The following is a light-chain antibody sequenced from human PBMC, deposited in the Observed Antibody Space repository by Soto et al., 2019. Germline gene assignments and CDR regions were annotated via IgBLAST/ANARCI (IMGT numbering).Light chain of an antibody. CDR3: LRSYRGARV. Sequence: QAVVTQEPSLSVSPGGTVTLTCGASTGAVTSGHYPFWFQQKPGQAPRTLIYDINNKHSWTPARFSGSLLGGKAALTLSGAQPEDEADYYCLRSYRGARVFGGGTKLTVL. CDR2: DIN. J-gene: IGLJ2*01. V-gene: IGLV7-46*01. CDR1: TGAVTSGHY.